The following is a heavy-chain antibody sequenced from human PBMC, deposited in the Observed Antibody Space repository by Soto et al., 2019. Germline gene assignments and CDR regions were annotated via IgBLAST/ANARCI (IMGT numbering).Heavy chain of an antibody. D-gene: IGHD1-26*01. V-gene: IGHV1-8*01. CDR3: AREISGSYRFDY. CDR2: MNPNSGTT. CDR1: GYTFTSYD. Sequence: QVQLVQSGAEVKKPGASVKVSCKAFGYTFTSYDINWVRQATGQGLEWMGWMNPNSGTTGYAQKFQGRVTMTRNTSITTAYMELSSLRSEDTAVYYCAREISGSYRFDYWGQGTLVTVSS. J-gene: IGHJ4*02.